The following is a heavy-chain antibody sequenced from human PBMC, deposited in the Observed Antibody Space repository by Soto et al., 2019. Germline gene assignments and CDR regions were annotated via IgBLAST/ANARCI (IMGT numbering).Heavy chain of an antibody. CDR3: AISTRGGWYKMDY. V-gene: IGHV4-61*01. Sequence: QVQLQESGPGLVKPSETLSLTCTVSGGSVSSGSYSWSWIRQPPGKGLEWIGYIYYSGSTNYNPSLKSRVTISVDTSKNQFSLKLSSVTAADTAVYYCAISTRGGWYKMDYWGQGTLVTVSS. CDR2: IYYSGST. D-gene: IGHD6-19*01. J-gene: IGHJ4*02. CDR1: GGSVSSGSYS.